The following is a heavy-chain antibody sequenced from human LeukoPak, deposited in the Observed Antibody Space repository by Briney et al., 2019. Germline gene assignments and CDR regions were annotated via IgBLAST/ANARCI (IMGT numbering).Heavy chain of an antibody. CDR2: IYYSGST. CDR3: ARRYGYDAFDI. V-gene: IGHV4-59*12. Sequence: SETLSLTCTVSGASISSWYWSWIRQPPGKGLEWIGYIYYSGSTNYNPSLKSRVTISVDTSKNQFSLKLSSVTAADTAVYYCARRYGYDAFDIWGQGTMVTVSS. J-gene: IGHJ3*02. D-gene: IGHD6-25*01. CDR1: GASISSWY.